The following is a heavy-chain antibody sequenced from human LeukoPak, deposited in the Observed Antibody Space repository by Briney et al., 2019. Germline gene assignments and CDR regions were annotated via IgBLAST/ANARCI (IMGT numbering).Heavy chain of an antibody. D-gene: IGHD3-22*01. V-gene: IGHV3-30*18. CDR2: ISYDGSNK. CDR3: AKGPSRSGYPSYFDY. J-gene: IGHJ4*02. Sequence: PGRSLRLSCAASGFNFGSYGIQWVRQAPGKGLEWVALISYDGSNKYYADSVKGRFTISRDNSKNTLYLQMNSLRAEDTAVYYCAKGPSRSGYPSYFDYWGQGTLVTVSS. CDR1: GFNFGSYG.